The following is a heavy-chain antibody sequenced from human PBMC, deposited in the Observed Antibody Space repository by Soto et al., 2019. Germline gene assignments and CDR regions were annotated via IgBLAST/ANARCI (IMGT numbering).Heavy chain of an antibody. D-gene: IGHD3-22*01. J-gene: IGHJ3*02. CDR3: ARDPNSKYYYDSSGTFHI. CDR2: INAGNGNT. Sequence: GASVKVSCKASGYTFTSYAMHWVRQAPGQRLEWMGWINAGNGNTKYSQKFQGRVTITRDTSASTAYMELSSLRSEDTAVYYCARDPNSKYYYDSSGTFHICGTGTIGTVSS. V-gene: IGHV1-3*01. CDR1: GYTFTSYA.